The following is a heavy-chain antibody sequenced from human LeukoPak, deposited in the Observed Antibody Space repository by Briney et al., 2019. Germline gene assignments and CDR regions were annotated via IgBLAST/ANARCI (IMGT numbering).Heavy chain of an antibody. V-gene: IGHV3-23*01. CDR1: GFTFSNYA. D-gene: IGHD6-19*01. CDR2: ISGSGGST. J-gene: IGHJ4*02. Sequence: GGSLRLSCAASGFTFSNYAMSWVRQAPGKGLEWVSAISGSGGSTYYADSVKGRFTISRDNSKNTLYVQMNSLRAEDTAVYHCARGWYSFDYWGQGTLVTVSS. CDR3: ARGWYSFDY.